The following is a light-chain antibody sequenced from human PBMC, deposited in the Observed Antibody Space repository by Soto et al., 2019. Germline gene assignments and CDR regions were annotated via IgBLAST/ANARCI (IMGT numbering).Light chain of an antibody. V-gene: IGLV2-8*01. Sequence: STLTQPRSASGSLGQLVTISYNRTSSDVGAYDYVSWYRQHPGKAPKLMIYEINKRPSGVPDRFSGSKSGNTASLTVSGLQAEDEADYYCSSFAGSNKFPYVFGTERKVTVL. J-gene: IGLJ1*01. CDR2: EIN. CDR1: SSDVGAYDY. CDR3: SSFAGSNKFPYV.